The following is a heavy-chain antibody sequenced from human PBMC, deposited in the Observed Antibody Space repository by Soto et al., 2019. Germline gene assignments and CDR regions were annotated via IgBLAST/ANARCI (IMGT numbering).Heavy chain of an antibody. CDR3: ARGQRFSDWFDP. V-gene: IGHV4-30-2*01. J-gene: IGHJ5*02. CDR2: IYHSGST. CDR1: GGSISSGGYS. Sequence: SETLSLTCAVSGGSISSGGYSWSWIRQPPGKGLEWIGYIYHSGSTYYNPSPKSRVTISVDRSKNQFSLRLTSVTAADTAVYYCARGQRFSDWFDPWGQGALVTVSS. D-gene: IGHD3-3*01.